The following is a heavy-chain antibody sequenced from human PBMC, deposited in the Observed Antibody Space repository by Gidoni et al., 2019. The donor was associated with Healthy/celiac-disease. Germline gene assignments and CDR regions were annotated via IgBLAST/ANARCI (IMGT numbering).Heavy chain of an antibody. Sequence: EVQLVESGGGLVQPGGSLRLSCAASGFTFSDHYMDWVRQAPGKGLEWVGRTRNKANSYTTEYAASVKGRFTISRDDSKNSLYLQMNSLKTEDTAVYYCARASGTKKYFQHWGQGTLVTVSS. D-gene: IGHD1-1*01. CDR2: TRNKANSYTT. V-gene: IGHV3-72*01. J-gene: IGHJ1*01. CDR3: ARASGTKKYFQH. CDR1: GFTFSDHY.